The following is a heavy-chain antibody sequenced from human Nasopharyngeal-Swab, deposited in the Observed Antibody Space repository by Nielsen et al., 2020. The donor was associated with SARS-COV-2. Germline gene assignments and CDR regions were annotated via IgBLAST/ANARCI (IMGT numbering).Heavy chain of an antibody. CDR2: FDPEDGET. Sequence: WVRQAPGQGLEWMGGFDPEDGETIYAQKFQGRVTMTEDTSTDTAYMELSRLRSEDTAVYYCATGTVVGATGWFDPWGQGTLVTVSS. D-gene: IGHD1-26*01. V-gene: IGHV1-24*01. J-gene: IGHJ5*02. CDR3: ATGTVVGATGWFDP.